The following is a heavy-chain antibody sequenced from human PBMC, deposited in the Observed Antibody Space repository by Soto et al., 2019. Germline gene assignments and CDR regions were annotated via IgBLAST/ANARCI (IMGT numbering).Heavy chain of an antibody. D-gene: IGHD6-13*01. Sequence: PSETLSLTCTVSGGSVSSGTYYWSWIRQPPGKGLEWIGYIYYSGSTNYNPSLKSRVTISVDTSKNQFSLQLTSVTVADTAVYYCATSYGNAWYTYWGQGTQVTVSS. V-gene: IGHV4-61*01. J-gene: IGHJ4*02. CDR2: IYYSGST. CDR3: ATSYGNAWYTY. CDR1: GGSVSSGTYY.